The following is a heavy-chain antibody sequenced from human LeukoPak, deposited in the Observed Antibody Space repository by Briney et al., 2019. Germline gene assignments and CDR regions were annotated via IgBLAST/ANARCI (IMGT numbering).Heavy chain of an antibody. CDR2: IHHDGRI. V-gene: IGHV4/OR15-8*01. CDR3: ARSHNHLWGNYPDY. CDR1: GGSIDSTNW. D-gene: IGHD3-16*02. J-gene: IGHJ4*02. Sequence: PSETLSLTCDVSGGSIDSTNWWNWVRQPPGKGLEWIGEIHHDGRINYNPSLKSRVTLSVDKSKNQFSLRLNSVTAADTAMYYCARSHNHLWGNYPDYWGQGTLVTVSS.